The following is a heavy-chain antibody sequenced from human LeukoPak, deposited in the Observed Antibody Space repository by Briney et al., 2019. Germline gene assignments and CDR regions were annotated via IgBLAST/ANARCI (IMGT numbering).Heavy chain of an antibody. Sequence: GGSLRLSCAASGFTFSSSAMSWVCQAPGKGLXXXXXXSASGGSTSYAXXVRXXXTISRDNSKNTLYVQMNSLRDEDTAVYYCAKDQRWESPHYLDSWGQGTLVTVSS. CDR2: XSASGGST. J-gene: IGHJ4*02. CDR3: AKDQRWESPHYLDS. CDR1: GFTFSSSA. D-gene: IGHD1-26*01. V-gene: IGHV3-23*01.